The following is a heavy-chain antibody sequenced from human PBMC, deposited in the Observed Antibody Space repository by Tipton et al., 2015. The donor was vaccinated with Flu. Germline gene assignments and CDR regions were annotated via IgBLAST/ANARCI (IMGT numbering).Heavy chain of an antibody. V-gene: IGHV4-39*01. J-gene: IGHJ4*02. CDR2: IYPSGTT. CDR1: SGSIRSTNYF. Sequence: PGLVKPSETLSLTCTVSSGSIRSTNYFCAWIRQPPGKQLELIGSIYPSGTTYYNPSLKSRVTISVDTSKSQFSLMLRSVTAADTAVYYCARLSYYDVDLKNFYFDYWGQGALVTVSS. D-gene: IGHD3-10*02. CDR3: ARLSYYDVDLKNFYFDY.